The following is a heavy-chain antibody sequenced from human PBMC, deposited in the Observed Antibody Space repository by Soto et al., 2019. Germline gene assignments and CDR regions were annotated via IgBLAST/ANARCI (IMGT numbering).Heavy chain of an antibody. Sequence: ASVKVSCKASGYTFTSYAMHWVRQAPGQRLEWMGWINAGNGNTGYAQKFQGRVTMTRDTSISTAYMELSSLRDEDTAVYYCAGPWNKQWGQGTPVTVSS. CDR2: INAGNGNT. V-gene: IGHV1-3*01. D-gene: IGHD1-1*01. CDR3: AGPWNKQ. CDR1: GYTFTSYA. J-gene: IGHJ4*02.